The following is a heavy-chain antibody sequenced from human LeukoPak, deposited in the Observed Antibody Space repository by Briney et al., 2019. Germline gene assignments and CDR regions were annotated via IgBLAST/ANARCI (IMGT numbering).Heavy chain of an antibody. J-gene: IGHJ4*02. Sequence: SETLSLTCTVSGGSISGYYWSWIRQPAGKGLEWIGRISTSGSPKYDPSRKCRVTMSVDTSKNQFSLSLTSVTAADTAVYYCAREGRSSTPGYWGQGSLVTVSS. D-gene: IGHD2-15*01. V-gene: IGHV4-4*07. CDR1: GGSISGYY. CDR3: AREGRSSTPGY. CDR2: ISTSGSP.